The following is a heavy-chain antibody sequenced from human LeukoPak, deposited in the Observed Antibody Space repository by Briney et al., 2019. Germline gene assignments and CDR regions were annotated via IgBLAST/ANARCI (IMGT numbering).Heavy chain of an antibody. CDR2: IYYSGST. Sequence: PSETLSLTCTVSGGSISSSSYYWGWIRQPPGKGLEWIGSIYYSGSTYYNPSLKSRVTISVDTSKYQFSLKLSSVTAADTAVYYCARQGSGSSPPYFDYWGQGTLVTVSS. J-gene: IGHJ4*02. CDR3: ARQGSGSSPPYFDY. V-gene: IGHV4-39*01. D-gene: IGHD6-13*01. CDR1: GGSISSSSYY.